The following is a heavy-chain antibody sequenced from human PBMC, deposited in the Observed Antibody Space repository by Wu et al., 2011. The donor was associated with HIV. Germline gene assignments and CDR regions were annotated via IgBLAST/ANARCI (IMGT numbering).Heavy chain of an antibody. CDR2: IIPIFGTT. V-gene: IGHV1-69*15. CDR3: ARGSGLGSYFDN. Sequence: QVQLVQSGAEVKTPGSSVKVSCKASGGTFSYYAISWVRQAPGQGLEWMGRIIPIFGTTNYAQKFQGRVTITADDSTSTVYMELSSLRSDDTAIYFCARGSGLGSYFDNWGQGTLGPRL. D-gene: IGHD3-10*01. CDR1: GGTFSYYA. J-gene: IGHJ4*02.